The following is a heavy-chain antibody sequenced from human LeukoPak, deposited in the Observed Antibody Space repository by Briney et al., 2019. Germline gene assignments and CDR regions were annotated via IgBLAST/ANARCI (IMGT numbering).Heavy chain of an antibody. V-gene: IGHV1-46*01. CDR3: AKGSSGSYLNYFDS. Sequence: ASVTVSFKSSGYTFTSHYIHWLRQAPGQGLEGMGLIDPSGGSTSYAQTFQGRITMTRDMSTSTVYMDLGSLKSEDTAVYYCAKGSSGSYLNYFDSWGQGTLVTVSS. J-gene: IGHJ4*02. CDR2: IDPSGGST. D-gene: IGHD1-26*01. CDR1: GYTFTSHY.